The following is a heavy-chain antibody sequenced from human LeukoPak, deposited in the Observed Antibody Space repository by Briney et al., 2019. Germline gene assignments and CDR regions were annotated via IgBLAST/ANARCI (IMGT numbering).Heavy chain of an antibody. J-gene: IGHJ6*03. CDR2: ISYSETT. V-gene: IGHV4-31*11. Sequence: SETLSLTCAVSGGSISSGGYYWSWIRQHPGKGLEWIAYISYSETTYYNPSLKSRVTISVDTSKNQFSLRLSSVTAADTAVYYCARHYDLYYYTDVWGKGTTVTVSS. CDR3: ARHYDLYYYTDV. CDR1: GGSISSGGYY. D-gene: IGHD3-22*01.